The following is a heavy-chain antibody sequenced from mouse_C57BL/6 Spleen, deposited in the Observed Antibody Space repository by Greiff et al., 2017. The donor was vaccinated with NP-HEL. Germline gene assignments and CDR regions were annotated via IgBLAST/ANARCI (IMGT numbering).Heavy chain of an antibody. D-gene: IGHD3-2*02. J-gene: IGHJ4*01. Sequence: EVKLVESGGGLVQPGGSLKLSCAASGFTFSDYYMYWVRQTPEKRLEWVAYISNGGGSTYYPDTVKGRFTISRDNAKNTLYLQMSRLKSEDTAMYYCARHEGSSGSYAMDYWGQGTSVTVSS. V-gene: IGHV5-12*01. CDR2: ISNGGGST. CDR3: ARHEGSSGSYAMDY. CDR1: GFTFSDYY.